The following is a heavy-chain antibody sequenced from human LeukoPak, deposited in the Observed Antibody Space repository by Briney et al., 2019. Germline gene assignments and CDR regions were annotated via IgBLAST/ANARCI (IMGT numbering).Heavy chain of an antibody. CDR2: IGSGGGSI. Sequence: GGSLRLSCAASGFTFSNYEMNWVRQAPGKGLEWVSYIGSGGGSIYYADSVRGRFTSSRDNAKKSLFLQMNSLRAEDTAVYYCVRLRRNSDRSGYYYYYDYWGQGILVTVSS. CDR1: GFTFSNYE. V-gene: IGHV3-48*03. D-gene: IGHD3-22*01. J-gene: IGHJ4*02. CDR3: VRLRRNSDRSGYYYYYDY.